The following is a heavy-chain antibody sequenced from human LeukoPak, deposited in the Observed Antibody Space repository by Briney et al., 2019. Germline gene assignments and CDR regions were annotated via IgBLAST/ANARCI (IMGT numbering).Heavy chain of an antibody. D-gene: IGHD3-22*01. CDR3: AREDYYDSSGTLDYFDY. Sequence: GASVKVSCKASGYTFTNYYIHWVRQAPGQGLEWMGIINPSGGSTSYAQKFQGRVSMTRDTSTSTVYMELSSLRSEDTAVYYCAREDYYDSSGTLDYFDYWGQGTLVTVSS. V-gene: IGHV1-46*01. J-gene: IGHJ4*02. CDR1: GYTFTNYY. CDR2: INPSGGST.